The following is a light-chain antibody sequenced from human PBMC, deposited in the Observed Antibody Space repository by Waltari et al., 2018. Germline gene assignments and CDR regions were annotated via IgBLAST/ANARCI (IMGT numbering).Light chain of an antibody. V-gene: IGKV3-15*01. J-gene: IGKJ4*01. CDR2: GAF. Sequence: EIVMTQSPATLSVSPGARDTLSCRASQSVRSNLGWYQQKPGQAPRLLIYGAFTRATGIPARFSGSGSGTEFTLTISSLQSEDFAVYYCQQYDNWSALTFGGGTKVEIK. CDR1: QSVRSN. CDR3: QQYDNWSALT.